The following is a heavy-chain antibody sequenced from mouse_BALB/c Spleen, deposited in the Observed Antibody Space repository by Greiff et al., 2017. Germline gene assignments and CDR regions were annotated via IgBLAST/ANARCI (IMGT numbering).Heavy chain of an antibody. V-gene: IGHV1-14*01. D-gene: IGHD1-1*01. CDR1: GYTFTSYV. CDR3: ARRDGSSYGWYFDV. CDR2: INPYNDGT. Sequence: QLQQSGPELVKPGASVKMSCKASGYTFTSYVMHWVKQKPGQGLEWIGYINPYNDGTKYNEKFKGKATLTSDKSSSTAYMELSSLTSEDSAVYYCARRDGSSYGWYFDVWGAGTTVTVSS. J-gene: IGHJ1*01.